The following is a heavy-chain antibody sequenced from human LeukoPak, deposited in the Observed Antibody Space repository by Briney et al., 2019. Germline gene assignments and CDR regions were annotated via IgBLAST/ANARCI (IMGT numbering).Heavy chain of an antibody. V-gene: IGHV1-2*02. J-gene: IGHJ6*03. CDR1: GYTFTGYY. CDR2: INPNSGGT. D-gene: IGHD2-15*01. Sequence: VASVTVSCKASGYTFTGYYMHWVRQAPGQGLEWMGWINPNSGGTNYAQKFQGRVTMTRDTSISTAYMDLSRLRSDDTAVYYCARGPIVVVVAANYYYYYMDVWGKGTTVTVSS. CDR3: ARGPIVVVVAANYYYYYMDV.